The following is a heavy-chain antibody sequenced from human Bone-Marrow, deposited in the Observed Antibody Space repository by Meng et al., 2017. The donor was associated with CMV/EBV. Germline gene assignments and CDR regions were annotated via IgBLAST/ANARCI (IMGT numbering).Heavy chain of an antibody. CDR1: GYTFTGYY. CDR2: INPNSGGT. CDR3: ASQIVVVPAAKYHNWFDP. V-gene: IGHV1-2*02. J-gene: IGHJ5*02. Sequence: ASVKVSCKASGYTFTGYYMHWVRQAPGQGLEWMGWINPNSGGTNYAQKFQGRVTMTRDTSISTAYMELSRLRSDDTAVYYCASQIVVVPAAKYHNWFDPWGQGTLVTVPS. D-gene: IGHD2-2*01.